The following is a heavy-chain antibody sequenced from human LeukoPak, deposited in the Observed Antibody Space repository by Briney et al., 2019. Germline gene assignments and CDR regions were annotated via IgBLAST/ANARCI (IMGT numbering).Heavy chain of an antibody. Sequence: GGSPRLSCAASGFTFTTYSMYWVRQAPGKGLEYVSAITPTGGTTYYANSIKGRFTISRDTSKDTLYLQMGSLRPEYMAVYYCARGSRGPDHWGQGTLVTVSS. J-gene: IGHJ4*02. V-gene: IGHV3-64*01. CDR2: ITPTGGTT. CDR3: ARGSRGPDH. CDR1: GFTFTTYS. D-gene: IGHD3-10*01.